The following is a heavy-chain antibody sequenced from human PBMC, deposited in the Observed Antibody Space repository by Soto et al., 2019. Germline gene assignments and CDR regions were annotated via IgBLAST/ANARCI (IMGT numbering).Heavy chain of an antibody. CDR3: VKDDRILGRRYFDL. D-gene: IGHD2-15*01. V-gene: IGHV3-23*01. J-gene: IGHJ2*01. CDR1: GCTFRSDA. Sequence: EEQLLESGGGLIQPGGSLRLACAAYGCTFRSDAMTWVRQAPGKGLEWVSSISFSDGGTYYADSVKGRLTISRDNSKNTLFLQMNSLRVEDTAVYYCVKDDRILGRRYFDLWGRDTLVTVSS. CDR2: ISFSDGGT.